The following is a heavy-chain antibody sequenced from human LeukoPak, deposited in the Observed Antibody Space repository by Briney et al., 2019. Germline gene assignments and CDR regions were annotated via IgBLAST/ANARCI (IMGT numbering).Heavy chain of an antibody. CDR3: ARGQYYYGSGRYFPFDP. D-gene: IGHD3-10*01. CDR1: GGSFSGYY. Sequence: SETLSLTCAVYGGSFSGYYWSWIRQPPGKGLEWIGEINHSGSTNYNPSLKSRVTISVDTSKNQFSLKLSSVTAADTAVYYCARGQYYYGSGRYFPFDPWGQGTLVTVSS. CDR2: INHSGST. V-gene: IGHV4-34*01. J-gene: IGHJ5*02.